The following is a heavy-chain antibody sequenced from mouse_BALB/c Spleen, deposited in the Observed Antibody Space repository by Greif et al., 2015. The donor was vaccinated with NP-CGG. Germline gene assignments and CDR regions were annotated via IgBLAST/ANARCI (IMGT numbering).Heavy chain of an antibody. D-gene: IGHD1-1*01. J-gene: IGHJ2*01. CDR3: ANYVSSPYYFDY. Sequence: VQLQQSGAELARPGASVKVSCKASGYTFTSYTMHWVKQRPGQGLEWIGCINPSSGYTNYNQKFKDKATLTADKSSSTAYMQLSSLTSEDSAVYYCANYVSSPYYFDYWGQGTTLTVSS. V-gene: IGHV1-4*01. CDR2: INPSSGYT. CDR1: GYTFTSYT.